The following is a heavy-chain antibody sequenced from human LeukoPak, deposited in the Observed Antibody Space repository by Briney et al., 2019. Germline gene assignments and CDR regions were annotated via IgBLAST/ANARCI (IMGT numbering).Heavy chain of an antibody. CDR3: TEATQWLAFDY. D-gene: IGHD6-19*01. V-gene: IGHV4-59*11. CDR2: IYNSGTT. CDR1: GGSISSHF. Sequence: PSETLSLTCTVSGGSISSHFWSWIRQPPGKGLEWIGNIYNSGTTNYNPSLESRVTISVDTSKNQLSLQLTSVTAADTAVYYCTEATQWLAFDYWGRGTLVTVSS. J-gene: IGHJ4*02.